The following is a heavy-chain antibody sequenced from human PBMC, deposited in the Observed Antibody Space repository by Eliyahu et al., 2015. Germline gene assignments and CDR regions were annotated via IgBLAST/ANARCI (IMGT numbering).Heavy chain of an antibody. V-gene: IGHV4-38-2*01. CDR2: IYHSGST. Sequence: QVQLQESGPGLVKPSETLSLTCAVSGYSISSGYYWGWIRQPPGKGLEWIGSIYHSGSTYYNPSLKSRVTISVDTSKNQFSLKLSSVTAADTAVYYCARVYMIRGWRTSYYFDYWGQGTLVTVSS. CDR1: GYSISSGYY. J-gene: IGHJ4*02. CDR3: ARVYMIRGWRTSYYFDY. D-gene: IGHD2-8*01.